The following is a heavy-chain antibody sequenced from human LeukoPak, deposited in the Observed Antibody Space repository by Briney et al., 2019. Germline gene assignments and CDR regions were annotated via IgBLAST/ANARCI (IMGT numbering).Heavy chain of an antibody. J-gene: IGHJ4*02. CDR1: GFTVSSNY. CDR3: ARYYDSSGGYFDY. D-gene: IGHD3-22*01. CDR2: IYSGGST. Sequence: GGSLRLSCAASGFTVSSNYMGWVRQAPGKGLEWVSVIYSGGSTYYADSVKGRFTISRDNSKNTLYLQMNSLRAEDTAVYYCARYYDSSGGYFDYWGQGTLVTVSS. V-gene: IGHV3-66*01.